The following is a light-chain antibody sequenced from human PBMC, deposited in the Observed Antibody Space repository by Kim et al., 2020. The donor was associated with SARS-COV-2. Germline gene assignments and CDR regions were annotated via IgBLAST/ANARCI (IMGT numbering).Light chain of an antibody. J-gene: IGLJ2*01. V-gene: IGLV2-8*01. CDR2: EVS. CDR3: SSHGGRV. CDR1: SGALGGYNY. Sequence: GSPGQSITISCTGTSGALGGYNYVSWYHQHPGKAPTLVIYEVSKRPSGVPDRFSGSKSGSTASLTVSGLQAEDEADYYCSSHGGRVFGGGTQLTVL.